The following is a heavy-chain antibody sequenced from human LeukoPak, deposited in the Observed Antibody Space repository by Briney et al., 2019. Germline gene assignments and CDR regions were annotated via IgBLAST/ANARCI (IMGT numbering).Heavy chain of an antibody. CDR2: IYHSGST. J-gene: IGHJ3*02. D-gene: IGHD3/OR15-3a*01. V-gene: IGHV4-38-2*02. CDR1: GYSISSGYY. Sequence: SETLSLTCTVSGYSISSGYYWGWIRQPPGKGLEWIGSIYHSGSTYYNPSLKSRVTISVDTSKNQFSLKLTSVTAADTAVYYCARADAGFWTRTPHAFDIWGQGTMVTVSS. CDR3: ARADAGFWTRTPHAFDI.